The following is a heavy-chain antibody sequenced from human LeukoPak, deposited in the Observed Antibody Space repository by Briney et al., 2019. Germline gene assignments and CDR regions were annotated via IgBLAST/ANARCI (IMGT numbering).Heavy chain of an antibody. Sequence: SETLSLTCSVYGGSFSDYYWTWIRQPPGKGLEWIGSIYYSGSTYYNPSLKSRVTISVDTSKNQFSLKLSSVTAADTAVYYCAKDYGSGSPLDYFDYWGQGTLVTVSS. CDR2: IYYSGST. CDR1: GGSFSDYY. V-gene: IGHV4-34*01. CDR3: AKDYGSGSPLDYFDY. J-gene: IGHJ4*02. D-gene: IGHD3-10*01.